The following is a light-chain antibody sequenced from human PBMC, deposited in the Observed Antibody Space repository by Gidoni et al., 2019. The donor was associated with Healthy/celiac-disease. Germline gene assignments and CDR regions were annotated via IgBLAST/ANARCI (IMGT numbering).Light chain of an antibody. CDR3: QQYNSYSQP. CDR1: QSISSW. V-gene: IGKV1-5*01. Sequence: DIQMTQSPSTLSASVGDRVTITCRASQSISSWLAWYQQKPGKAPKLLIYDASSLESGVPSRFRGSGSGTEFTLTISSLQPDDFATYYCQQYNSYSQPFXQXTKVEIK. J-gene: IGKJ1*01. CDR2: DAS.